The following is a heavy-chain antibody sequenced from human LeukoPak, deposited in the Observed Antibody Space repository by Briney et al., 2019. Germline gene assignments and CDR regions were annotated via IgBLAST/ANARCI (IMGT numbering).Heavy chain of an antibody. CDR1: GGSPSGYY. V-gene: IGHV4-34*01. J-gene: IGHJ4*02. Sequence: PSETLSLTCVVYGGSPSGYYWSWIRQPPGKGLEWIGEINHSGSTNYNPSLKSRVTISVDTSKNQFSLKLSSVTAADTAVYYCARVAITNSFDYWGQGTLVTVSS. CDR2: INHSGST. D-gene: IGHD3-3*01. CDR3: ARVAITNSFDY.